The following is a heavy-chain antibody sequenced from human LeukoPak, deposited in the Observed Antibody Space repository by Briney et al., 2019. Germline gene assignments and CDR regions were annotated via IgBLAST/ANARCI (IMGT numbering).Heavy chain of an antibody. Sequence: GRSLRLSCAASGFTFSSYGMHWVRQAPGKGLEWVAVISNDGSNKYYTDAVKGRFTISRDNSKNTLYLQMNSLRAEDTAVYYCAKDLKGGIVVAPAAMNYYYGMDVWGKGTTVTVSA. J-gene: IGHJ6*04. CDR3: AKDLKGGIVVAPAAMNYYYGMDV. CDR1: GFTFSSYG. CDR2: ISNDGSNK. D-gene: IGHD2-2*01. V-gene: IGHV3-30*18.